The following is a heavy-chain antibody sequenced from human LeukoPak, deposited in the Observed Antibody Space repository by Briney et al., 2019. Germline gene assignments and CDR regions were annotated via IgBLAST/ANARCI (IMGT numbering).Heavy chain of an antibody. CDR3: AIRYSGSWTSDGFDI. CDR1: GYSISSGYY. Sequence: SEILSLTCAVSGYSISSGYYWGWIRQPPGKGLEWIGSIHHSGSFFDSGSAYYSPSLKSRVTISVDMSKNQFSLKLTSVTAADTAIYYCAIRYSGSWTSDGFDIWGQGTMVTVSS. D-gene: IGHD6-13*01. J-gene: IGHJ3*02. CDR2: IHHSGSFFDSGSA. V-gene: IGHV4-38-2*01.